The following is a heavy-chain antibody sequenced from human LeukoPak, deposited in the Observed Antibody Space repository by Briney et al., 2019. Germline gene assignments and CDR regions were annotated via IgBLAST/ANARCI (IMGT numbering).Heavy chain of an antibody. V-gene: IGHV1-46*01. CDR2: INPSGGST. D-gene: IGHD2-2*02. CDR3: ARDRGCSSTSCYTQSFDP. Sequence: GASVKVSSKASGYTFTSYYMHWVRQAPGQGLEWMGIINPSGGSTSYAQKFQGRVTMIRDMSTSTVYMELSSLRSEDTAVYYCARDRGCSSTSCYTQSFDPWGQGTLVTVSS. CDR1: GYTFTSYY. J-gene: IGHJ5*02.